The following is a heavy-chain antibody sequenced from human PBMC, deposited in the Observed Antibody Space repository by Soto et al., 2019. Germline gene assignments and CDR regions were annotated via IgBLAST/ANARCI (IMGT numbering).Heavy chain of an antibody. V-gene: IGHV3-30*09. Sequence: VGSLKLSSSASGLTFTSFAIHWVRQAPGKGLEWVAVISENGVNKYSAESVRGRFVISRDNSKNTVELEMNSLRPEDTAIYFCARRLTKTVSALGYWGQGTLVTVPQ. CDR2: ISENGVNK. J-gene: IGHJ4*02. CDR1: GLTFTSFA. D-gene: IGHD2-8*01. CDR3: ARRLTKTVSALGY.